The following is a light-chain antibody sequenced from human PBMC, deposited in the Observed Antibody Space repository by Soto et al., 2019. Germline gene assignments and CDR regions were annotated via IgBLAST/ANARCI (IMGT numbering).Light chain of an antibody. V-gene: IGKV3-11*01. J-gene: IGKJ2*01. CDR2: DTS. CDR1: QSVRSY. CDR3: QQRSTWQYT. Sequence: VLTQSLATLSLSPGDTATLSCRASQSVRSYSAWYQQKPGKAPRLLIYDTSNLATGIPARFSGSGSGTDFTLTISGLKPEDFAVYYCQQRSTWQYTFGLGTRLEIK.